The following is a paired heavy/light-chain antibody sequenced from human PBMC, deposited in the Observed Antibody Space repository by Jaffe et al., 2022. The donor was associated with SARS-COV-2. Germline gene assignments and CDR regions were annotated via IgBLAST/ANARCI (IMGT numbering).Heavy chain of an antibody. CDR3: TRGGRLLNSAFEM. V-gene: IGHV3-30*01. D-gene: IGHD6-25*01. Sequence: QVQLVESGGGVVQPGRSLRLSCTASGFTFSYYALHWVRQAPGKGLEWVAVISYDGTIKYNEDSVRGRFTISRDNSKNTLSLQLNSLRAEDTAIYYCTRGGRLLNSAFEMWGQGTMVTVSS. CDR1: GFTFSYYA. J-gene: IGHJ3*02. CDR2: ISYDGTIK.
Light chain of an antibody. CDR1: QSISSY. J-gene: IGKJ2*01. Sequence: AIRMTQSPSSFSASTGDRVTITCRASQSISSYLAWFQQKPGKAPKLLIYAASTLQTGVPSRFSGSGSGTDFTLTISCLQFEDFATYYCQQYYSYLYTFGQGTKLEIK. CDR3: QQYYSYLYT. V-gene: IGKV1-8*01. CDR2: AAS.